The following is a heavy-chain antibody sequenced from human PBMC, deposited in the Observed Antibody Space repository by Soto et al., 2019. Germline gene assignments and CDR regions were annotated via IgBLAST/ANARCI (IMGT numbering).Heavy chain of an antibody. D-gene: IGHD3-22*01. CDR1: GYSISSRYY. CDR3: ERIAPSVPYYYDSSPYTFHNWLDP. CDR2: IYHGGRT. J-gene: IGHJ5*02. V-gene: IGHV4-38-2*01. Sequence: PSETLSLTCSVSGYSISSRYYWGWLRQPPGKRLEWLGSIYHGGRTYYNPSLNSRGTLSIDMTNNHVSLILNSVTAADTAVYYFERIAPSVPYYYDSSPYTFHNWLDPCRQGTLVTVSS.